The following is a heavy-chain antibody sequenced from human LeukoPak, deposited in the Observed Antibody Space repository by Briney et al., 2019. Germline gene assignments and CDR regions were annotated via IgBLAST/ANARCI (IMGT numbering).Heavy chain of an antibody. CDR2: IYHSGST. CDR1: GGSISSGGYY. Sequence: SETLSLTCTVSGGSISSGGYYWSWIRQPPGKGLEWIGYIYHSGSTYYNPSLKSRVTISVDRSKNQFSLKLSSLTAADTAVYYCAVTSEYGDSSFDPWGQGTLVTVSS. V-gene: IGHV4-30-2*01. D-gene: IGHD2-21*02. CDR3: AVTSEYGDSSFDP. J-gene: IGHJ5*02.